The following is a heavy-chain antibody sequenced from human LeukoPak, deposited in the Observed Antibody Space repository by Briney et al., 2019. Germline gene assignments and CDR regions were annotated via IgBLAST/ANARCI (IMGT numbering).Heavy chain of an antibody. V-gene: IGHV1-46*01. CDR3: ARGVHVRVYDSNPHYGHY. J-gene: IGHJ4*02. Sequence: GASVKVSCKASGYTFTSYYIFWVRQAPGQGLEWTGIINPRTGSTSYSQKFQGRVSMTRDMSTSTVYMELSSLRSEDTALYYCARGVHVRVYDSNPHYGHYWGQGTLVTVSS. D-gene: IGHD3-22*01. CDR2: INPRTGST. CDR1: GYTFTSYY.